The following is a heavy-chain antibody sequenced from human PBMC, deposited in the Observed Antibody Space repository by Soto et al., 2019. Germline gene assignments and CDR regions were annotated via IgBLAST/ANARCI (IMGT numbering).Heavy chain of an antibody. CDR1: GGSFSGYY. CDR2: INHSGGT. J-gene: IGHJ6*02. D-gene: IGHD3-3*02. V-gene: IGHV4-34*02. Sequence: QVQLQQWGAGLLKPSETLSLTCVVYGGSFSGYYWTWIRQAPGKGLEWIGEINHSGGTNYNSSLKRPVTISVASSKNQFSLILYSVTAADTAVYYCASALQYYHFWSGYQNEGPYDMDVWGQGTTVTVSS. CDR3: ASALQYYHFWSGYQNEGPYDMDV.